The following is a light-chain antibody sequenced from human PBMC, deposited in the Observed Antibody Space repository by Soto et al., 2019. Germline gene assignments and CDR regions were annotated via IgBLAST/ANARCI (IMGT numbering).Light chain of an antibody. J-gene: IGKJ5*01. CDR3: QQYGSSPPIT. CDR2: GAS. V-gene: IGKV3-20*01. CDR1: QSVSSSY. Sequence: EIVLTHSPGTLSLSPGEIATLSCRASQSVSSSYLAWYQQKPGQAPRLLIYGASSRATGIPDRFSGSGSGTDFTLTISRLEPEDFAVYYCQQYGSSPPITFGQGTRLEN.